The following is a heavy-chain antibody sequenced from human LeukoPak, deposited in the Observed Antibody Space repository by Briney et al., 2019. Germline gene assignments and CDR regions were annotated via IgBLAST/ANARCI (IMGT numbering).Heavy chain of an antibody. CDR3: ARDNPRQQGFAY. CDR1: GFTFSNCG. V-gene: IGHV3-30*02. J-gene: IGHJ4*02. CDR2: IRNDDTNK. D-gene: IGHD6-13*01. Sequence: GGSLRLSCAASGFTFSNCGMHWVRQAPGKGLEWVAFIRNDDTNKYYADSVKGRFTISRDNSKNTLYLEMSSLRAEDTAVYYCARDNPRQQGFAYWGQGTLVTVSS.